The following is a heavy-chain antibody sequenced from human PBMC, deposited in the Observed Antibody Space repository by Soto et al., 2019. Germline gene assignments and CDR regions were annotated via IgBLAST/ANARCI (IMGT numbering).Heavy chain of an antibody. D-gene: IGHD6-6*01. J-gene: IGHJ4*02. CDR2: ISYDGSNK. V-gene: IGHV3-30-3*01. CDR3: AGSSSTYFDY. Sequence: QVQLVESGGGVVQPGRSLRLSCAASGFTFSSYAMHWVRQAPGKGLEWVAVISYDGSNKYYADSVKGRFTISRDKSKNTLYLQRNSLRAEDTAVYYCAGSSSTYFDYWGQGTLVTVSS. CDR1: GFTFSSYA.